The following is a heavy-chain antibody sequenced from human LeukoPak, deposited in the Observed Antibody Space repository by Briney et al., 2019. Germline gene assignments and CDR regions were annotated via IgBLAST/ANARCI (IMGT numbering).Heavy chain of an antibody. CDR1: GFTVSSYS. Sequence: GGSLRLSCAASGFTVSSYSMNWVRLAPGKGLEWVSSISSSSRYMYYADSVKGRFTISRDNAKNSLYLQMNSLRAEDTAVYYCAKEGSASAFDIWGQGSMVTVSS. J-gene: IGHJ3*02. CDR3: AKEGSASAFDI. V-gene: IGHV3-21*01. CDR2: ISSSSRYM.